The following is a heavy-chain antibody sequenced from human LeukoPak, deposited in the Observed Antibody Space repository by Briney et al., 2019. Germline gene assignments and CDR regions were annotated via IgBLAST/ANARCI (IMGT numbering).Heavy chain of an antibody. V-gene: IGHV3-9*01. J-gene: IGHJ4*02. CDR3: AKDMYAVVVPPALDY. D-gene: IGHD2-2*01. Sequence: PGRSLRLSCAASGFTFDDYTMHWVRQAPGKGLEWVSGISWHSGNIGYADSVKGRFTISRDNAKNSLYLQMSSLRAADTALYYCAKDMYAVVVPPALDYWGQGTLVTVSS. CDR1: GFTFDDYT. CDR2: ISWHSGNI.